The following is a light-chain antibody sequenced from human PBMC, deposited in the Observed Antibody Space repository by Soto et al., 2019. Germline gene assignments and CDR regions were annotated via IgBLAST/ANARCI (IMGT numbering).Light chain of an antibody. CDR2: GAS. CDR3: QQYGSSPYT. J-gene: IGKJ2*01. Sequence: DIVMTQSPATLSLSPGDRATLSCWASLTVSTNLAWYQQKPGQAPRLLIYGASSRATGIPDRFSGSGSGTDFTLTISRLEPEDFAVYYCQQYGSSPYTFGQGTKLEIK. V-gene: IGKV3-20*01. CDR1: LTVSTN.